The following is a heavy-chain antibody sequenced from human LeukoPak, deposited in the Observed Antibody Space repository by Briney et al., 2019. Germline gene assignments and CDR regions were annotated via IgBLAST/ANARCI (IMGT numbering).Heavy chain of an antibody. J-gene: IGHJ4*02. CDR2: IKQDGSEK. Sequence: GGSLRLSCAASGFTFSTYWMTWVRQAPGKGLEWVANIKQDGSEKNYVDSVKGRFTISRDNAKNSLDLQMNSLRVEDTAVYYCAREGRVVPAAGFDYWGQGTLVTVSS. D-gene: IGHD2-2*01. CDR1: GFTFSTYW. V-gene: IGHV3-7*03. CDR3: AREGRVVPAAGFDY.